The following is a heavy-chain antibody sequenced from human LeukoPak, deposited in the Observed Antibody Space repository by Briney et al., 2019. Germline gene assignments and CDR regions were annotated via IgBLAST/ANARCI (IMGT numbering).Heavy chain of an antibody. D-gene: IGHD3-22*01. V-gene: IGHV4-59*01. CDR1: GGSISSYY. CDR2: IYHSGST. J-gene: IGHJ6*03. Sequence: PSETLSLTCTVSGGSISSYYWSWIRQPPGKGLEWIGYIYHSGSTNYNPSLKSPVTISVDTSKNQFSLKLSSVTAADTAVYYCARIRVLGGYYDSSGYYYYYMDVWGKGTTVTVSS. CDR3: ARIRVLGGYYDSSGYYYYYMDV.